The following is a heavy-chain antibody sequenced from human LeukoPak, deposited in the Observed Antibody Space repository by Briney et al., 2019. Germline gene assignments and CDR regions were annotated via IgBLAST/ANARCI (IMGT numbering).Heavy chain of an antibody. V-gene: IGHV4-38-2*01. J-gene: IGHJ4*02. CDR3: AAHRPPGYCSGGSCYSRGYFDY. Sequence: PSETLSLTCAVSGYSISSGYYWGWIRQPPGKGLEWIGSIYLSGSTYYNPSLKSRVTISVDTSKNQFSLKLSSVTAADTAVYYCAAHRPPGYCSGGSCYSRGYFDYWGQGTLVTVSS. CDR1: GYSISSGYY. D-gene: IGHD2-15*01. CDR2: IYLSGST.